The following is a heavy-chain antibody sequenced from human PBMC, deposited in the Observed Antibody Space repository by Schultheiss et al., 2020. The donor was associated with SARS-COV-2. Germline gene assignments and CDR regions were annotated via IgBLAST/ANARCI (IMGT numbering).Heavy chain of an antibody. J-gene: IGHJ4*02. Sequence: GGSLRLSCAASGFTVSSNYMSWVRQAPGKGLEWVSVIYSCGSTYYADSVKGRFTISRDNAKNSLYLQMSSLRAEDTAVYYCASLAATTTLWGQGTLVTVSS. V-gene: IGHV3-66*03. CDR2: IYSCGST. D-gene: IGHD4-17*01. CDR1: GFTVSSNY. CDR3: ASLAATTTL.